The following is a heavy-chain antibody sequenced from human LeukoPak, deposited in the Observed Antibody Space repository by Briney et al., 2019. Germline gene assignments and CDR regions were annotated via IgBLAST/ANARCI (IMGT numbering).Heavy chain of an antibody. D-gene: IGHD2-2*02. CDR2: IYYSGST. CDR1: GGSISSYY. J-gene: IGHJ5*02. V-gene: IGHV4-59*01. Sequence: SETLSLTGTVAGGSISSYYWSWIRQPPGKVLEWIGYIYYSGSTNYNPSLKSRVTISVDTSKNQFSLKLSSVTAADTAVYYCARAPPCSSTSCYRWFDPWGQGTLVTVSS. CDR3: ARAPPCSSTSCYRWFDP.